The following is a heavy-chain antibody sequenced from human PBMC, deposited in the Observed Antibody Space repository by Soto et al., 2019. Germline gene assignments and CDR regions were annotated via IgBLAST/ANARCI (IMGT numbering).Heavy chain of an antibody. CDR2: INAGNGNT. J-gene: IGHJ6*02. D-gene: IGHD2-2*01. CDR3: ARVDKGGVPAASYYGMDV. V-gene: IGHV1-3*01. Sequence: ASVKVFCKASGYTFTSYAMHWVRQAPGQRLEWMGWINAGNGNTKYSQKFQGRATITRDTSASTAYMELSSLRSEDTAVYYCARVDKGGVPAASYYGMDVWGQGTTVTVSS. CDR1: GYTFTSYA.